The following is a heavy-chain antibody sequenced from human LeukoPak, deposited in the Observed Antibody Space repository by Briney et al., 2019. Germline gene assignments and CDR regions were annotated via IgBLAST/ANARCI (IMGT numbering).Heavy chain of an antibody. CDR2: ISSSSSYI. CDR3: ARDLPVAVAGTSAFDY. Sequence: GGSLRLSCAASGFTFSSYIMNWVRQAPGKGLEWVSSISSSSSYIYYADSVKGRFTISRDNAKNSLYLQMNSLRAEDTAVYYCARDLPVAVAGTSAFDYWGQGTLVTVSS. CDR1: GFTFSSYI. V-gene: IGHV3-21*01. D-gene: IGHD6-19*01. J-gene: IGHJ4*02.